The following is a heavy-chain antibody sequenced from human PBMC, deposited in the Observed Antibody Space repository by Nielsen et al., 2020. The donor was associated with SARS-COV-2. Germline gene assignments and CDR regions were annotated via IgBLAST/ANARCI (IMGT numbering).Heavy chain of an antibody. Sequence: GESLRISCAASGFTFSNYGMNWVRQAPGKGLAWVSRISSDGTKRTYADSVKGRFTISRDDAKNTLFLQMNSLRNEDSAVYYCVRVRDDGYYYDTGPFDYWGQGTLVTVSS. CDR1: GFTFSNYG. V-gene: IGHV3-74*03. J-gene: IGHJ4*02. CDR2: ISSDGTKR. CDR3: VRVRDDGYYYDTGPFDY. D-gene: IGHD3-22*01.